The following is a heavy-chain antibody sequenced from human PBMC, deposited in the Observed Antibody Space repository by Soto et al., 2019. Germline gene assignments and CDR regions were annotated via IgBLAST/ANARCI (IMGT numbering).Heavy chain of an antibody. CDR1: GYTFTSHG. Sequence: QVQLVQSGGEVRKPGASVKVSCKASGYTFTSHGISWVRQAPGQGLEWMGWISAYNGDTNHAQKPQARVTVTTDRSTSTAYMELRSLRSEDTAVYYCARMVRGSNIDYYHYMDVWGKGTTVTVSS. V-gene: IGHV1-18*01. CDR2: ISAYNGDT. CDR3: ARMVRGSNIDYYHYMDV. D-gene: IGHD3-10*01. J-gene: IGHJ6*03.